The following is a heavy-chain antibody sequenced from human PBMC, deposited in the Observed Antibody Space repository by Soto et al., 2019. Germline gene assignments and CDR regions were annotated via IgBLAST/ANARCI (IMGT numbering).Heavy chain of an antibody. CDR3: ARPANTVADHFDL. V-gene: IGHV5-51*01. CDR1: VYTFTIYW. Sequence: PWEALKISCQVSVYTFTIYWISWVREMPGKGLEWMGIIYPSDSDTRYSPSFQGQVTISADQSINTAYLQWDSLRASDTAIYYCARPANTVADHFDLWGQGTPVTVSS. J-gene: IGHJ4*02. CDR2: IYPSDSDT. D-gene: IGHD4-17*01.